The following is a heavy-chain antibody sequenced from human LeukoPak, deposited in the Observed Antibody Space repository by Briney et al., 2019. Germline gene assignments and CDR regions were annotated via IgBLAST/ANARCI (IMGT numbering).Heavy chain of an antibody. J-gene: IGHJ3*02. CDR1: GFTFSSFA. CDR2: ISGSGGST. D-gene: IGHD1-26*01. CDR3: AIIIVGAPLGDAFDI. V-gene: IGHV3-23*01. Sequence: GGSLTLSCAASGFTFSSFAMSWVRQAPGKGLECVSAISGSGGSTYYADSVKGRFTISRDNSKNKLYLQMNSLRAEDTAVYYCAIIIVGAPLGDAFDIWGQGTMVTVSS.